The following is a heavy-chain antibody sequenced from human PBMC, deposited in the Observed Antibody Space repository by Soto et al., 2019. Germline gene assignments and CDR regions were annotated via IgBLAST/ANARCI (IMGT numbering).Heavy chain of an antibody. CDR1: GFTVSSNY. D-gene: IGHD3-22*01. CDR2: IYSGGST. Sequence: PGGSLRLSCAASGFTVSSNYMSWVRQVPGKGLEWVSVIYSGGSTYYADSVKGRFTISRDNSKNTLYLQMNSLRAEDTAVYYCARDSRYYYDSSGYYPRIYGMDVWGQGTTVTVSS. V-gene: IGHV3-53*01. J-gene: IGHJ6*02. CDR3: ARDSRYYYDSSGYYPRIYGMDV.